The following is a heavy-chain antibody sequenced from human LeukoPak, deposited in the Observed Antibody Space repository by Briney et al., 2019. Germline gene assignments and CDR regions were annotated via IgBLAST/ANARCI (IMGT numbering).Heavy chain of an antibody. CDR2: ISGYNGNT. D-gene: IGHD3-16*02. Sequence: ASVKVSCKASGYTFTNYGISWVRQAPGQGLEWMGWISGYNGNTNYAQKLQGRVTMTTDTSTSTAYMELRSLRSDDTAVYYCARGNRFYYYYYMDVWGKGTTVTVSS. J-gene: IGHJ6*03. CDR3: ARGNRFYYYYYMDV. CDR1: GYTFTNYG. V-gene: IGHV1-18*01.